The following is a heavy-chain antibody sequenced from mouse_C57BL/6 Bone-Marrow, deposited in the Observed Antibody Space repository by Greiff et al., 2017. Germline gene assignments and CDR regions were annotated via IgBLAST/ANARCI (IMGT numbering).Heavy chain of an antibody. V-gene: IGHV1-66*01. D-gene: IGHD1-1*01. CDR2: IYPGSGNT. Sequence: QVQLQQSGPELVKPGASVKISCKASGYSFTSYYIHWVKQRPGQGLEWIGWIYPGSGNTKYNEKFKGKATLTADTSSSTAYMQLSSLTSEDSAVYYCARYYGSSGAMDYWGQGTSVTVSS. J-gene: IGHJ4*01. CDR1: GYSFTSYY. CDR3: ARYYGSSGAMDY.